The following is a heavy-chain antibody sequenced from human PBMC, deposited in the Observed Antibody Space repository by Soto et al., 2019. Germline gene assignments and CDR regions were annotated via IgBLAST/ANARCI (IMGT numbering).Heavy chain of an antibody. CDR3: ARDPATYSSGWYKYVNYYYGMDV. D-gene: IGHD6-19*01. V-gene: IGHV3-30-3*01. Sequence: PGGSLRLSCAASGFTFSSYAMHWVRQAPGKGLEWVAVISYDGSNKYYADSVKGRFTISRDNSKNTLYLQMNSLRAEDTAVYYCARDPATYSSGWYKYVNYYYGMDVWGQGTTVTVSS. CDR1: GFTFSSYA. CDR2: ISYDGSNK. J-gene: IGHJ6*02.